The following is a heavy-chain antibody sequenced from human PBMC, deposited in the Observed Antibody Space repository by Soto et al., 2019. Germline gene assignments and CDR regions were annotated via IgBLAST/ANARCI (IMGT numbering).Heavy chain of an antibody. V-gene: IGHV4-30-2*01. J-gene: IGHJ6*02. Sequence: QLQLQESGSGLVKPSQTLSLTCAVSGGSISSGGYSWSWIRQPPGKGLEWIGYIYHSGSTYYNPSLKSRVTISVDRSQNQFSRKLSSVTAADTAVYYCARDVYDFWSGYQYGMDVWGQGTTVTVSS. CDR2: IYHSGST. D-gene: IGHD3-3*01. CDR1: GGSISSGGYS. CDR3: ARDVYDFWSGYQYGMDV.